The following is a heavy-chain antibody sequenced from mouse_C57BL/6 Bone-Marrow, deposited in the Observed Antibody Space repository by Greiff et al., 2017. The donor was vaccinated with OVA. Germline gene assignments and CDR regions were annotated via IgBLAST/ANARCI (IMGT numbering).Heavy chain of an antibody. J-gene: IGHJ2*01. Sequence: EVQRVESGPELVKPGASVKMSCKASGYTFTDYNMHWVKQSHGKSLEWIGYINPNNGGTSYNQKFKGKATLTVNKSSSTAYMELRSLTSEDSAVYYCARTAYSYYFDYWGQGTTLTVSS. CDR1: GYTFTDYN. D-gene: IGHD2-10*01. V-gene: IGHV1-22*01. CDR2: INPNNGGT. CDR3: ARTAYSYYFDY.